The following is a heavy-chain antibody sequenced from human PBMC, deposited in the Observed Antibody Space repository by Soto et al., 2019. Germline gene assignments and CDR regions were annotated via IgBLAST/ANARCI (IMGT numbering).Heavy chain of an antibody. V-gene: IGHV4-39*01. CDR2: IYYSGST. J-gene: IGHJ6*02. CDR1: RRSISSSTYY. Sequence: SATLSLTCTVSRRSISSSTYYWGWIRQPPGKGLEWIGSIYYSGSTYYNPSLKSRVTISVDTSKNQFSLKLSSVTAADTAVYYCACIFSGGYGYGFYYYGMDVWGQGTTVT. D-gene: IGHD5-18*01. CDR3: ACIFSGGYGYGFYYYGMDV.